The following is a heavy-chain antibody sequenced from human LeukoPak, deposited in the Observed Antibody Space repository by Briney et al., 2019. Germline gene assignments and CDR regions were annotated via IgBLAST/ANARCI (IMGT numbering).Heavy chain of an antibody. CDR3: ARVPRRAYSSSWYFWFDP. V-gene: IGHV4-4*07. CDR1: GGSISSYY. CDR2: IYTSGYT. D-gene: IGHD6-13*01. Sequence: PSETLSLTCTVSGGSISSYYWSWIRQPAGKGLEWSGRIYTSGYTNYNPSLKSRVAMSLDTPKDQFPLKLSSVTAADTAVYYCARVPRRAYSSSWYFWFDPWGQGTLVTVSS. J-gene: IGHJ5*02.